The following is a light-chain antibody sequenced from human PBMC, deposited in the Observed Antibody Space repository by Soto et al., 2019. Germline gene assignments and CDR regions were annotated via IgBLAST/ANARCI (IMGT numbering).Light chain of an antibody. J-gene: IGKJ2*01. CDR3: QQRSNWPLET. CDR2: DAS. V-gene: IGKV3-11*01. Sequence: EIVLTQSPATLSLSPGERATLSCRASQSVSSYLAWYQQKAGQAPRLLIYDASNRATGIPARFSGSGSGTDFTLTISSLEPEDFAVYYCQQRSNWPLETFGQGTKLEIK. CDR1: QSVSSY.